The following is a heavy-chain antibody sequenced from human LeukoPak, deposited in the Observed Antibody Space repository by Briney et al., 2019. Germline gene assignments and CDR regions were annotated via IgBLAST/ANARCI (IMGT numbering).Heavy chain of an antibody. CDR2: INPSGGST. Sequence: ASVKVSCKASGYTFTSYYMHWVRQAPGQGLEGMGVINPSGGSTSYAQKFQGRVTVTRDTSTSTVYMELSSLRSEDTAVYYCARDLLLSSWYQRSPGESWGQGTLVTVSS. D-gene: IGHD6-13*01. CDR1: GYTFTSYY. J-gene: IGHJ4*02. V-gene: IGHV1-46*01. CDR3: ARDLLLSSWYQRSPGES.